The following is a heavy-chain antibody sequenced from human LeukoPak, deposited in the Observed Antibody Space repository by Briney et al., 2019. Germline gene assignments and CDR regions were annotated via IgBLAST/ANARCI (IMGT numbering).Heavy chain of an antibody. Sequence: SSETLSLTCSVSGGSISGHYWTWIRQPPGKGVEWIGQIHYTGKPDYNPSPKSRITISVDTSKNQVSLQVSSVTAADSAIYYCARFGVDYDMDVWGHGTTVTVFS. V-gene: IGHV4-59*11. CDR2: IHYTGKP. CDR1: GGSISGHY. J-gene: IGHJ6*02. D-gene: IGHD3-16*01. CDR3: ARFGVDYDMDV.